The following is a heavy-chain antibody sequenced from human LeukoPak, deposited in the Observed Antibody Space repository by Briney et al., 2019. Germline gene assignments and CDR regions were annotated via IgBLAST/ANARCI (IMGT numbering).Heavy chain of an antibody. CDR3: ARDRRIANWFDP. J-gene: IGHJ5*02. CDR1: GYTFTSYG. D-gene: IGHD6-13*01. V-gene: IGHV1-18*01. CDR2: ISAYNGNT. Sequence: ASVKVSCKASGYTFTSYGISWVRQAPGQGLEWMGWISAYNGNTKYAQKLQGRVTMTTDTSTSTAYMELRSLRSDDTAVYYCARDRRIANWFDPWGQGTLVTVSS.